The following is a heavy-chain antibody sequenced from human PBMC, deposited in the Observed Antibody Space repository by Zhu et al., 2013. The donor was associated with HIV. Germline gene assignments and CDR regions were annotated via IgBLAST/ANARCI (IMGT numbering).Heavy chain of an antibody. D-gene: IGHD2-8*01. CDR2: ISPSGDST. Sequence: QVQLVQSGTEVKKPGDSVKVSCKGLRYTFTAYFIHWVRQAPGQGLEWMGLISPSGDSTSYAENLQGRVTITRDTSTSTVYMDLSSLRSEDTASYYCARFNSIHVRRNGVYQYHYYGMDVWGQGTTVAVSS. CDR3: ARFNSIHVRRNGVYQYHYYGMDV. J-gene: IGHJ6*02. CDR1: RYTFTAYF. V-gene: IGHV1-46*04.